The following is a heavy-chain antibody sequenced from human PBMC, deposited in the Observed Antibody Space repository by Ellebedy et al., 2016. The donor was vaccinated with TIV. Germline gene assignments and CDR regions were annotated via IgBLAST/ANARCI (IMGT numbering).Heavy chain of an antibody. CDR2: MNPNSGNR. V-gene: IGHV1-8*03. CDR3: ARDSGSFGFDP. CDR1: GYTFTSYG. J-gene: IGHJ5*02. D-gene: IGHD3-10*01. Sequence: AASVKVSCKASGYTFTSYGINWVRQATGQGLEWMGWMNPNSGNRGYAQKFQGRVTISRNTSISTAYMELSSLRSEDTAVYFCARDSGSFGFDPWGQGTLVTVSS.